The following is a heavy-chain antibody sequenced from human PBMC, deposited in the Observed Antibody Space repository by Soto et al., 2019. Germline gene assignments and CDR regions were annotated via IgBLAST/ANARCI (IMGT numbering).Heavy chain of an antibody. J-gene: IGHJ5*02. CDR2: IKQDGSEK. D-gene: IGHD2-2*01. CDR1: GFVFSDFW. Sequence: EVLLVESGGDLVHPGGSLRLSCAASGFVFSDFWMTWVRQAPGKGLEWVANIKQDGSEKYYVDSVKGRFTISRDNAKNSRYLQMNRLRAEETGVYYCARDRYCASPSCDRYNWFDPWGQGTLVTVSS. V-gene: IGHV3-7*03. CDR3: ARDRYCASPSCDRYNWFDP.